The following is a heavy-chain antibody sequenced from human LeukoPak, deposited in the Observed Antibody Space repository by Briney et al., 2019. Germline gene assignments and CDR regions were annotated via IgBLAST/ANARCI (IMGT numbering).Heavy chain of an antibody. J-gene: IGHJ5*02. D-gene: IGHD3-9*01. CDR3: ARHGPYYDILTGYWGGFNWFDP. CDR1: GGSFSGYY. V-gene: IGHV4-34*01. CDR2: INHSGST. Sequence: PSETLSLTCAVYGGSFSGYYWSWIRQPPGKGLEWIGEINHSGSTNYNPSLKSRVTISVDTSKNQFSLKLSSVTAADTAVYYCARHGPYYDILTGYWGGFNWFDPWGQGTLVTVSS.